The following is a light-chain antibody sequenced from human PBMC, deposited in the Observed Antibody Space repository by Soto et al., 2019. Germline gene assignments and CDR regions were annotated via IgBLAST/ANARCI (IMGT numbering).Light chain of an antibody. V-gene: IGKV3-20*01. J-gene: IGKJ5*01. CDR3: QHYGRSPIT. CDR1: QSVSSAY. CDR2: DVS. Sequence: EIVLTKYPGTLSLSPGERATLSCMASQSVSSAYLAWYQQRPGQAPRLLIYDVSSRATGIPDRFSGSGSATDFTLTISRLEPEDFALYYCQHYGRSPITFGQGARLEIK.